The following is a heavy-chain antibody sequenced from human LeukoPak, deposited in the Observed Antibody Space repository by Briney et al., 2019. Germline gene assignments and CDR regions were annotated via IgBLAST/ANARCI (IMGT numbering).Heavy chain of an antibody. CDR3: ARDPLDLEQLWLRGFVY. V-gene: IGHV1-2*02. Sequence: ASVKVSCKASGYTFTSYYMHWVRQAPGQGLEWMGWINPNSGGTNYAQKFQGRVTMTRDTSISTAYMELSRLRSDDTAVYYCARDPLDLEQLWLRGFVYWGQGTLVTVSS. CDR2: INPNSGGT. D-gene: IGHD5-18*01. CDR1: GYTFTSYY. J-gene: IGHJ4*02.